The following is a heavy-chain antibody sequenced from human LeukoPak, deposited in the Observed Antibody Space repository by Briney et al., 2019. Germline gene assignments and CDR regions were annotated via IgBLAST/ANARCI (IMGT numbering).Heavy chain of an antibody. CDR3: AKDCSRTSFLDL. D-gene: IGHD2-2*01. J-gene: IGHJ5*02. V-gene: IGHV3-23*01. CDR2: TSGNGGST. Sequence: PGGSLRLSCAASGFTFSKFVMNWVRQAPGKGLEWVAATSGNGGSTFYGASVKGRFTISRDNSKNMIYLQMNSLSAEDTAVYYCAKDCSRTSFLDLWGQGTLVTVSS. CDR1: GFTFSKFV.